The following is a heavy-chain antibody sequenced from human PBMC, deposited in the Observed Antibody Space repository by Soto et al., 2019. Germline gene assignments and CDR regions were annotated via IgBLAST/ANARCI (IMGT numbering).Heavy chain of an antibody. CDR3: AKARCSTTNCYVPDY. V-gene: IGHV3-23*01. CDR1: GFTFSTYT. Sequence: GGSLRLSCAASGFTFSTYTMSWVRRAPGKGLEWVSAISGSGASPSYADSVQGRFAISRDNPKRTLYLQMNNLRAEDTAVYYCAKARCSTTNCYVPDYWGQGALVTVSS. CDR2: ISGSGASP. J-gene: IGHJ4*02. D-gene: IGHD2-2*01.